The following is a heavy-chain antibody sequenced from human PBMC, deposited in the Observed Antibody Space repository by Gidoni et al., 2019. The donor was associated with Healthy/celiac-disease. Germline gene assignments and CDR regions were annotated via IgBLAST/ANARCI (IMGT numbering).Heavy chain of an antibody. V-gene: IGHV1-18*04. Sequence: QVQLVQSGAEVKKPGASVKVSCKASGYTFTSYGISWVRQAPGQGLEWKGWISAYNGNTNYAQKLQGRVTMTTDTSTSTAYMELRSLGSDDTAVYYCARDPVGITIFGVVITYGMDVWGQGTTVTVSS. J-gene: IGHJ6*02. CDR2: ISAYNGNT. CDR3: ARDPVGITIFGVVITYGMDV. CDR1: GYTFTSYG. D-gene: IGHD3-3*01.